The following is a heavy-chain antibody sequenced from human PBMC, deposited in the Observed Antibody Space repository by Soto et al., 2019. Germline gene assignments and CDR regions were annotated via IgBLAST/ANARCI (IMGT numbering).Heavy chain of an antibody. V-gene: IGHV4-59*08. Sequence: QVQLQESGAGLVKPSETLSLTCSVSGDPFSSYYWNWIRQTPGKGLEWIGYTHHSGNTRFNPSLKSRLSMSVDTSKNQYSLRLSFLTAADTAIYYCARWGEPAGATLRAFDTWGQGTMVTVSS. D-gene: IGHD1-26*01. CDR1: GDPFSSYY. CDR2: THHSGNT. J-gene: IGHJ3*02. CDR3: ARWGEPAGATLRAFDT.